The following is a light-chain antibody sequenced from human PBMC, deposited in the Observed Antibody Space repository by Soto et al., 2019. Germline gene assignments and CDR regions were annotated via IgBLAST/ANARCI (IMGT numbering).Light chain of an antibody. CDR3: QTWGTGGVGV. J-gene: IGLJ3*02. CDR1: SGHSSYA. Sequence: QSVLTQSPSASASLGASVKLTCTLSSGHSSYAIAWHQQQPEKGPRYLMKLNSDGSHSKGDGIPDRFSGSSSGAERYLTISSLQSEDEADYYCQTWGTGGVGVFGGGTKLTDL. V-gene: IGLV4-69*01. CDR2: LNSDGSH.